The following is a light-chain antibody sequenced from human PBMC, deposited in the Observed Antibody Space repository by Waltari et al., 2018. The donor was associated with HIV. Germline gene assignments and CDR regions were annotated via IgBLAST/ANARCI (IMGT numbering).Light chain of an antibody. CDR3: MQALQTPLIT. CDR2: LGS. V-gene: IGKV2-28*01. Sequence: DIVMTQSPLSLPVPPGEPASISCRSSQSLLNSNGFNFLDWYLQKPGQSPQLLIYLGSNRASGVPDRFSCSGSGTDFTLKISRVEAEDVGVYYCMQALQTPLITFGQGTRLEIK. CDR1: QSLLNSNGFNF. J-gene: IGKJ5*01.